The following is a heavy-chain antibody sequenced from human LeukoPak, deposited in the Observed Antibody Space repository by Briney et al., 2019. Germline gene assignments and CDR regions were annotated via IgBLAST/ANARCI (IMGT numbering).Heavy chain of an antibody. CDR1: GYSFTSYW. D-gene: IGHD6-13*01. J-gene: IGHJ4*02. CDR3: ARLYLPYTSAWYGSAFDI. CDR2: LYPGDSDT. Sequence: GESLKISCKSSGYSFTSYWIAWVRQMPGKGLEWMGILYPGDSDTRYSPSFQGQVTISADRSITTAYLQWSSLKASDTAMYYCARLYLPYTSAWYGSAFDIWGQGTLVTVSS. V-gene: IGHV5-51*01.